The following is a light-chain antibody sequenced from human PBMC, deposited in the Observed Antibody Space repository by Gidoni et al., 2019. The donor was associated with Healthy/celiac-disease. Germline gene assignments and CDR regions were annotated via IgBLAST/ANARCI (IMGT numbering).Light chain of an antibody. CDR2: ASS. J-gene: IGKJ2*04. CDR3: QQHSNWPSS. CDR1: QSVSSN. Sequence: EIVLTQSPATLSVSPGERATLSCRASQSVSSNLAWYQQKPGQAPRLLIYASSTTATCIPARLSPTGSGTEFTLTISSLQSEDFAVYYCQQHSNWPSSFGQGTKLEIK. V-gene: IGKV3-15*01.